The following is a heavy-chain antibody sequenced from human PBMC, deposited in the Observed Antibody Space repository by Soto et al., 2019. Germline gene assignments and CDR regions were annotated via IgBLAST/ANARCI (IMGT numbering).Heavy chain of an antibody. J-gene: IGHJ6*03. CDR1: GDSFTSYW. D-gene: IGHD2-15*01. Sequence: GESLKISCKGSGDSFTSYWIAWVRQMPGKGLEWMGIIYPGDSDTRYSPSFQGQVTISADKSISTAYLQWSSLQASDTAMYYCATYGANCSGGSCQTLYYYYYMDVWGKGTTVTVSS. CDR2: IYPGDSDT. V-gene: IGHV5-51*01. CDR3: ATYGANCSGGSCQTLYYYYYMDV.